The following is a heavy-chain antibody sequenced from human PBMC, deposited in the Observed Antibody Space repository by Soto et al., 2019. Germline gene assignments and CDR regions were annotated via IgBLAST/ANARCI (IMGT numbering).Heavy chain of an antibody. CDR2: ISGSGGST. D-gene: IGHD6-13*01. Sequence: GGSLRLSCAASGFTFSSYAMSWVRQAPGKGLEWVSAISGSGGSTYYADSVKGRFTISRDNSKNTLYLQMNSLRAEDTAVYYCAKGLSYPEGISWYGDYIDYWGQGTLVTVSS. V-gene: IGHV3-23*01. CDR1: GFTFSSYA. J-gene: IGHJ4*02. CDR3: AKGLSYPEGISWYGDYIDY.